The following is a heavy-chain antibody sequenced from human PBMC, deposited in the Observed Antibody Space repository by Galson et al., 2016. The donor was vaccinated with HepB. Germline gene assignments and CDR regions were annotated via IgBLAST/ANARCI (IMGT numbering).Heavy chain of an antibody. D-gene: IGHD3-16*02. J-gene: IGHJ3*01. CDR2: TYYTGST. CDR3: ARQPIRSLDV. V-gene: IGHV4-39*01. Sequence: SETLSLTCTVAGGSISSRIYYWGWVRQPPGKGLEWIGTTYYTGSTYYNPSLRGRVSISVDTSKNQLYLSLTSVTATDTAVYFCARQPIRSLDVWGQGTLVTVSS. CDR1: GGSISSRIYY.